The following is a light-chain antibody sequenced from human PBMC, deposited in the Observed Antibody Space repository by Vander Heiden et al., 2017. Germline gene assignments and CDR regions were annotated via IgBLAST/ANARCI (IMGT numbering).Light chain of an antibody. Sequence: QSALTQPASVSGSPGQSITISCTGTSSDVGGYNYVSWYQPHPGKAPNLMIYEVSNRPSWVSNRFSGSKSGNTASLTISGLQAEDEADYYCSSYTSSSTVVFGGGTKLTVL. CDR1: SSDVGGYNY. CDR3: SSYTSSSTVV. CDR2: EVS. J-gene: IGLJ2*01. V-gene: IGLV2-14*01.